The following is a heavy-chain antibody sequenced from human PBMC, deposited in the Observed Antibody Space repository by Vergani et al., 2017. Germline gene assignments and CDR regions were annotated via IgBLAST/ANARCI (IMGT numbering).Heavy chain of an antibody. Sequence: EVQLVESGGGLVQPGGSLRLSCAASGFTFSSYWMSWVRQAPGKGLEWVANIKQDGREKYYVDSVKARFTISRDNAKNSLYLQMNSLRAEDTAVYYCARDGEQLVQYYYYYGMDVWGQGTTVTVSS. D-gene: IGHD6-6*01. J-gene: IGHJ6*02. CDR3: ARDGEQLVQYYYYYGMDV. CDR1: GFTFSSYW. V-gene: IGHV3-7*01. CDR2: IKQDGREK.